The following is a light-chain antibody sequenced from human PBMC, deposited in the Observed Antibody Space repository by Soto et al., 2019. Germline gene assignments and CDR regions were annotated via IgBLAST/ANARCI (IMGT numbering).Light chain of an antibody. CDR2: EGS. Sequence: QSVLTQPASVSGSPGQSITISCTGTSSDVGSYNLVSWYQQHPGKAPKLMICEGSKRPSGVSNRFSGSKSGNTASLTISGLQAEDEADYYCCSYAGSPYVFGTGTKV. CDR1: SSDVGSYNL. J-gene: IGLJ1*01. CDR3: CSYAGSPYV. V-gene: IGLV2-23*01.